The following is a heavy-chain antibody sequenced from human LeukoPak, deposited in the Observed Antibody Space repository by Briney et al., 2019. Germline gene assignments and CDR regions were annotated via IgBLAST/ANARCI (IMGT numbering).Heavy chain of an antibody. CDR1: VYTFTSYY. CDR2: INPSGGNT. V-gene: IGHV1-46*01. J-gene: IGHJ4*02. CDR3: AREGGAKPYCTNGVCYHRLYYFDY. D-gene: IGHD2-8*01. Sequence: ASVKVSCKASVYTFTSYYMHWVRQAPGQGLEWMGIINPSGGNTNYAQKLQGTVTMTTDTSTSTAYMELRSLGSDDTAVYYCAREGGAKPYCTNGVCYHRLYYFDYWGQGTLVTVSS.